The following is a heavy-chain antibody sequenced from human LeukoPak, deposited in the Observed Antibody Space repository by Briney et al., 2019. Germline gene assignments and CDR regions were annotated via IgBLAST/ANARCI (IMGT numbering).Heavy chain of an antibody. J-gene: IGHJ5*02. CDR3: AREGYSSSWYLFLWNWFDP. CDR1: GFIFSSYN. V-gene: IGHV3-48*01. D-gene: IGHD6-13*01. Sequence: GGSLRLSCAGSGFIFSSYNMNWVRQAPGKGLEWVSYISISSSTIYYADSVKGRFTISRDNAKNSLYLQMNSLRAEDTAVYYCAREGYSSSWYLFLWNWFDPWGQGTLVTVSS. CDR2: ISISSSTI.